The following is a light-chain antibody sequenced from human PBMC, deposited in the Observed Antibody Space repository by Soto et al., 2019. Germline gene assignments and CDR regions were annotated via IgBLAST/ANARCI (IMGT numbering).Light chain of an antibody. V-gene: IGKV3-15*01. CDR3: QQYDSWPPLT. J-gene: IGKJ4*01. CDR2: GAS. Sequence: EIVMTQSPATLSVSPGERATLSCRASQSVSNNLAWYQQKPGQAPWLLIYGASTRATGIPARFSGSGSGTECTLTISSLQSEDFAVYYCQQYDSWPPLTFGGGTRVEIK. CDR1: QSVSNN.